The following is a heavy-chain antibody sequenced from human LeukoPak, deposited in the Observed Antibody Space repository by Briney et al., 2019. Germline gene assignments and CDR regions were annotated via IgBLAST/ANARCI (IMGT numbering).Heavy chain of an antibody. Sequence: PGGSLRLSCAASGFTFSSYCMSWVRQAPGKGLEWVANIKQDGSEKYYVDSVKGRFTISRDNDKNSLYLQMNSLRAEDTAVYYCARDDSLTTDSAFDIWGQGTMVTVSS. CDR3: ARDDSLTTDSAFDI. V-gene: IGHV3-7*01. CDR1: GFTFSSYC. D-gene: IGHD4-17*01. CDR2: IKQDGSEK. J-gene: IGHJ3*02.